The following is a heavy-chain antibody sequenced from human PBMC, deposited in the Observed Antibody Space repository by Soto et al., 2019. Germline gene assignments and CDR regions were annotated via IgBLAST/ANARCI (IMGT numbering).Heavy chain of an antibody. Sequence: ASVKVSCKAPADTFTSYYIHWVRQAPGHGLEWMGWINAGNGNTKYSQKFQGRVTITRDTSASTAYMELSSLRSEDTAVYYCASGGTMVRGVRTHYYYGMDVWGQGTTVTVSS. CDR3: ASGGTMVRGVRTHYYYGMDV. CDR1: ADTFTSYY. V-gene: IGHV1-3*01. D-gene: IGHD3-10*01. J-gene: IGHJ6*02. CDR2: INAGNGNT.